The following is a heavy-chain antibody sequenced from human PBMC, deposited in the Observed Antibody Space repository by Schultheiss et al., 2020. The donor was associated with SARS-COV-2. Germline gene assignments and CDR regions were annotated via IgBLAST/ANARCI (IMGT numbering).Heavy chain of an antibody. V-gene: IGHV4-4*02. J-gene: IGHJ6*02. Sequence: SETLSLTCTVSGGSITTNNWWNWVRQPPGKGLEWIGRIYHSGGTNYSPSLKSRVTISVDTPKNQFSLKLTSVTAADTAVYYCARDPRRGMDVWGQGTTVTVSS. CDR1: GGSITTNNW. CDR2: IYHSGGT. CDR3: ARDPRRGMDV.